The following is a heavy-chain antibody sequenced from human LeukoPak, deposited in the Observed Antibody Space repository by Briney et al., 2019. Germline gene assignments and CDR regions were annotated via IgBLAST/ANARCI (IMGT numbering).Heavy chain of an antibody. V-gene: IGHV4-39*07. CDR1: GGSISSSSYY. CDR3: ARGRGNCTNGVCYSQNHDY. J-gene: IGHJ4*02. D-gene: IGHD2-8*01. Sequence: ASETLSLTCTVSGGSISSSSYYWGWIRQPPGKGLEWIGSIYYSGSTNYNPSLKSRVTISVDTSKNQFSLKLGSVTAADTAVYYCARGRGNCTNGVCYSQNHDYWGQGTLVTVSS. CDR2: IYYSGST.